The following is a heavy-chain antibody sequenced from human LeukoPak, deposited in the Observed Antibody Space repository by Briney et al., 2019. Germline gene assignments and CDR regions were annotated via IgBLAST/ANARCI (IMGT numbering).Heavy chain of an antibody. CDR2: INPSGGST. D-gene: IGHD6-13*01. Sequence: ASVRVSCKASGYTFTSYHMHWVRRAPGQGLEIRGRINPSGGSTTYAQKIQGRVTMTRDTSTSTVYTELSSLRSEDTAVYYCANLAAAGTAHYYFDYWGQGTLVTVSS. CDR3: ANLAAAGTAHYYFDY. V-gene: IGHV1-46*01. J-gene: IGHJ4*02. CDR1: GYTFTSYH.